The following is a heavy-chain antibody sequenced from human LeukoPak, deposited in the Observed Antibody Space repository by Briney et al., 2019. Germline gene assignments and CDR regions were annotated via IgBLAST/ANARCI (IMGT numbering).Heavy chain of an antibody. CDR2: INHSGST. Sequence: SETLSLTCAVYGGSFSGYYWSWIRQPPGKGLEWIGEINHSGSTNYNPSFKSRVTISVDTSKNQFSLKLSSVTAADTAVYYCARIREDIVVAYTESRRGYFDYWGQGTLVTVSS. D-gene: IGHD2-2*01. V-gene: IGHV4-34*01. CDR1: GGSFSGYY. J-gene: IGHJ4*02. CDR3: ARIREDIVVAYTESRRGYFDY.